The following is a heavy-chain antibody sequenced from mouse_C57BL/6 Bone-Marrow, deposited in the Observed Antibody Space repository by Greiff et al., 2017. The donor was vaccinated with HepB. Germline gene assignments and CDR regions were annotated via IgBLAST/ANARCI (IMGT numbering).Heavy chain of an antibody. CDR2: IKPNNGGT. CDR1: GYTFTDYY. Sequence: EVQLQQSGPELVKPGASVKISCKASGYTFTDYYMNWVTQSHGKSLEWIGDIKPNNGGTSYNQQFKGKATLTVDKSSSTAYMELRSLTSEDSAVYYCARSGGYYGRAPHFDYGGQGTTLTVSS. CDR3: ARSGGYYGRAPHFDY. D-gene: IGHD1-1*01. J-gene: IGHJ2*01. V-gene: IGHV1-26*01.